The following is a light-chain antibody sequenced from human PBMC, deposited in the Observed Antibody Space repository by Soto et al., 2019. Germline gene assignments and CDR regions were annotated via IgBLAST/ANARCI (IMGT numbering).Light chain of an antibody. CDR2: GAA. CDR1: QSVSSK. Sequence: IVLTQSPGTLSLSSGERATLSWGASQSVSSKLAWYQQKPGQAPRLLISGAATRATGIPARFSGSGSWTEFTLTISSLQSADFAVYYCQQYNNWPPWTFGQGTKVDIK. J-gene: IGKJ1*01. V-gene: IGKV3-15*01. CDR3: QQYNNWPPWT.